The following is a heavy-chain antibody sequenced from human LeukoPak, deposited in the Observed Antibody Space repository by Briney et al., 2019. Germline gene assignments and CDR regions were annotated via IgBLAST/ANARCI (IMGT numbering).Heavy chain of an antibody. Sequence: PSETLSLTCTVSGGSISSYYWSWIRQPPGKGLEWIGEINHSGSTNYNPSLKSRVTISVDTSKNQFSLKLSSVTAADTAVYYCARVENGYTSGFVDYWGQGTLVTVSS. CDR1: GGSISSYY. D-gene: IGHD5-24*01. CDR3: ARVENGYTSGFVDY. J-gene: IGHJ4*02. V-gene: IGHV4-34*01. CDR2: INHSGST.